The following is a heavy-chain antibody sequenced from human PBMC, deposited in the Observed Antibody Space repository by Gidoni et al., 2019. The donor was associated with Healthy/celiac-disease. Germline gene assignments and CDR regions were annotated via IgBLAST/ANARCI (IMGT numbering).Heavy chain of an antibody. Sequence: EVQLVESGGGLVTPGGSLRLRCAASGFPFSRYSMNWFRQAPGKGLECVSYISSRSSNIYYADSVKGRFTISRDNAKNSLYLQMNSLRAEDTAVYYCARGAERDGNIATWCDPWGQGTLVTVSS. J-gene: IGHJ5*02. CDR3: ARGAERDGNIATWCDP. CDR2: ISSRSSNI. CDR1: GFPFSRYS. V-gene: IGHV3-21*01. D-gene: IGHD1-26*01.